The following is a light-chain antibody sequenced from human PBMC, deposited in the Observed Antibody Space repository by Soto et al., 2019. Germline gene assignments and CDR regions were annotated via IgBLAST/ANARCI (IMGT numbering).Light chain of an antibody. CDR3: QQRSNWPPTWT. J-gene: IGKJ1*01. CDR2: DAS. CDR1: QSVSTY. V-gene: IGKV3-11*01. Sequence: EIVLTQSPATLSWAPGERATLSCRASQSVSTYLAWYQQKPGQAPRLLIYDASKRATGIPVRFSGSGSGTDFTLTIPSLEPEDFGVYYCQQRSNWPPTWTFGQGTKVDIK.